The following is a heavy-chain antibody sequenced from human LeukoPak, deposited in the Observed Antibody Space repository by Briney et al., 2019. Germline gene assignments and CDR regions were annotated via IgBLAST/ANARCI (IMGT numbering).Heavy chain of an antibody. Sequence: GGSLRLSCAASGFTFSSYDMRWVRQATGKGLEWVSAIGTAGDTYYPGSVKGRFTISRENAKNSLYLQMNSLRAGDTAVYYCAREAAAGTFDYWGQGTLVTVSS. D-gene: IGHD6-13*01. CDR3: AREAAAGTFDY. CDR1: GFTFSSYD. J-gene: IGHJ4*02. V-gene: IGHV3-13*01. CDR2: IGTAGDT.